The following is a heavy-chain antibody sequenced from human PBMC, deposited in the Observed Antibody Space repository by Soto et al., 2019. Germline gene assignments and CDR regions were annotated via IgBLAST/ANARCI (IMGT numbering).Heavy chain of an antibody. D-gene: IGHD5-12*01. CDR1: GGSISSYY. J-gene: IGHJ4*02. CDR2: IYYSGST. Sequence: QVQLQESGPGLVKPSETLSLTCTVSGGSISSYYWSWIRQPPGKGLEWIGYIYYSGSTNYNPSLTSPFTISVATSQNQFSLQLCSVTAADTAVYYCARAPYSGYDLDYWGQGTLVTVSS. CDR3: ARAPYSGYDLDY. V-gene: IGHV4-59*01.